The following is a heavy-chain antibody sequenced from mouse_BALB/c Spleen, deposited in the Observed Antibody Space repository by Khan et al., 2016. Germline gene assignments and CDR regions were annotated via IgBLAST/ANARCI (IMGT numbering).Heavy chain of an antibody. D-gene: IGHD1-1*01. CDR2: IDPANGNT. J-gene: IGHJ4*01. CDR1: GFNIKDTY. V-gene: IGHV14-3*02. CDR3: ARGLYYYGSSYYAMDY. Sequence: VQLQQSGAESVKPGASVKLSCTATGFNIKDTYMYWVKQRPEQGLEWIGRIDPANGNTKYVPKFQGKATITADTSSNTAYLQLSSLTSEDTAVYYGARGLYYYGSSYYAMDYWGQGTSVTVSS.